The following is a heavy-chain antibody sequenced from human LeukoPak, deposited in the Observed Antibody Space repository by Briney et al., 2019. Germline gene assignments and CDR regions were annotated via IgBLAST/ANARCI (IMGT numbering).Heavy chain of an antibody. D-gene: IGHD6-13*01. Sequence: SETLSLTCTVSGGSISSYYWSWIRQPPGKGLEWIGYIYYSGSTNYNPSLKSRVTISVDTSKNQFSLKLSSVTAADTAVYYCATLVAAAGTNWFDPWGQGTLVTVSS. V-gene: IGHV4-59*08. CDR1: GGSISSYY. CDR2: IYYSGST. CDR3: ATLVAAAGTNWFDP. J-gene: IGHJ5*02.